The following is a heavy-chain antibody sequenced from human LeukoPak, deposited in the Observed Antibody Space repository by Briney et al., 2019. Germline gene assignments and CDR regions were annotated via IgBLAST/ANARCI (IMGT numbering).Heavy chain of an antibody. CDR1: YSFTXYW. CDR3: GRXTXVRXVITGXGLXY. D-gene: IGHD3-10*01. J-gene: IGHJ4*02. V-gene: IGHV5-51*01. Sequence: YSFTXYWIGWVRPMPGKGLEWMGIIYPGDSDTRYSPSFQGQVTISADKSIRTAYLQWRSLKASDTAMYYCGRXTXVRXVITGXGLXYWGQGTLXTVSS. CDR2: IYPGDSDT.